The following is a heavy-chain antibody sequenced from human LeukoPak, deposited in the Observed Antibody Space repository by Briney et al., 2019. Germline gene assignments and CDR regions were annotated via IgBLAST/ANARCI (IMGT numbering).Heavy chain of an antibody. D-gene: IGHD2-2*03. Sequence: SETLSLTCTVSGGSISTYYWYWIRQPPGKGLEWIGYIYYSGSTNYNPSLKSRVTISVDTSKNQFSLELSSVTAADTAVYYCARGNPQLDSYYYGMDVWGQGTTVTVSS. CDR1: GGSISTYY. J-gene: IGHJ6*02. CDR2: IYYSGST. CDR3: ARGNPQLDSYYYGMDV. V-gene: IGHV4-59*01.